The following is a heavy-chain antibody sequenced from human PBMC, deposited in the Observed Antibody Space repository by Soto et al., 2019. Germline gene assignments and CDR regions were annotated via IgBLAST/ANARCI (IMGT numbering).Heavy chain of an antibody. Sequence: EMHMAASGGGLVQPGGSLRLSCEASGFTFRNYEMNWVRQAPGKGLEWLSYISDDGTSMQYADSVKGRFTISRDNTKTSLYLQMTNLRGDDTAVYYCATAPGGVFYYAMDVWGQGVTVTVSS. J-gene: IGHJ6*02. CDR3: ATAPGGVFYYAMDV. V-gene: IGHV3-48*03. CDR2: ISDDGTSM. D-gene: IGHD2-8*01. CDR1: GFTFRNYE.